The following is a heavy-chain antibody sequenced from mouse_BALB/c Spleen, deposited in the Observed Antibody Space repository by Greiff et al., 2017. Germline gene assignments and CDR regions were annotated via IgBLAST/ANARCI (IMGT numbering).Heavy chain of an antibody. CDR3: ARSGDYALYAMDY. V-gene: IGHV1-87*01. CDR1: GYTFTSYW. D-gene: IGHD2-4*01. CDR2: IYPGDGDT. Sequence: QVQLQQSGAELARPGASVKLSCKASGYTFTSYWMQWVKQRPGQGLEWIGAIYPGDGDTRYTQKFKGKATLTADKSSSTAYMQLSSLASEDSAVYYCARSGDYALYAMDYWGQGTSVTVSS. J-gene: IGHJ4*01.